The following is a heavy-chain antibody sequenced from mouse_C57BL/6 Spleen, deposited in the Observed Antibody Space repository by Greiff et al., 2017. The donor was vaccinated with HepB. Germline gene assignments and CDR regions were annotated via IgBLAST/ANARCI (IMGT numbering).Heavy chain of an antibody. V-gene: IGHV1-59*01. Sequence: QVQLQQPGAELVRPGTSVKLSCKASGYTFTSYWMHWVKQRPGQGLEWIGVIDPSDSYTNYNQKFKGKAKLTVDTSSSTAYMQLSSLTSEDSAVYYCARTVDGYPDYWGQGTTLTVSS. J-gene: IGHJ2*01. CDR1: GYTFTSYW. CDR3: ARTVDGYPDY. D-gene: IGHD2-3*01. CDR2: IDPSDSYT.